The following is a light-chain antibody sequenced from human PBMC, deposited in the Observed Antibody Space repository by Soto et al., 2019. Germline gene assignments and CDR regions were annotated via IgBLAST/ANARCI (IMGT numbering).Light chain of an antibody. Sequence: QSVLTQAPSASGTPGQRVTISCSGSSSNIGSNAINWYQQLPGTAPKLLMHSSNQRPSGVPDRFSGSKSGTSASLAISGHQAEDEADYYCAAWDDSLNGVVFGGGTKLTVL. CDR1: SSNIGSNA. V-gene: IGLV1-44*01. J-gene: IGLJ2*01. CDR2: SSN. CDR3: AAWDDSLNGVV.